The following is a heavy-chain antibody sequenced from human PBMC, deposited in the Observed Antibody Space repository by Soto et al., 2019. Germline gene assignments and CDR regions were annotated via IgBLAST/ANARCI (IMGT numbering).Heavy chain of an antibody. CDR3: GDWYYDSWSGYYPYNWFDP. V-gene: IGHV3-15*04. J-gene: IGHJ5*02. Sequence: EVQLVESGGGLVEPGGSLRLSCVASGFTFTDAWMHWVRQAPGKGLEWVGRIESKADGGTTNYAAPVKGRFTISRDDSKSTLFLQLNSLKPENTAVYYCGDWYYDSWSGYYPYNWFDPWGQGTLVTVSS. CDR2: IESKADGGTT. D-gene: IGHD3-3*01. CDR1: GFTFTDAW.